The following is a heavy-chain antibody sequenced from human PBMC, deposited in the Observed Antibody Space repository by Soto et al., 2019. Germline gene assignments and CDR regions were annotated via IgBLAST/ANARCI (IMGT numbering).Heavy chain of an antibody. CDR3: ARHVPYDFWIHYGFDP. D-gene: IGHD3-3*01. J-gene: IGHJ5*02. Sequence: GESLKISCKGSGYSFTSYWISWVRQMPGKGLEWMGRIDPSDSYTNYSPSFQGHVTISVDKSISTAYLQWSSLKASDTAMYYCARHVPYDFWIHYGFDPWGQGTLVTVSS. CDR2: IDPSDSYT. V-gene: IGHV5-10-1*01. CDR1: GYSFTSYW.